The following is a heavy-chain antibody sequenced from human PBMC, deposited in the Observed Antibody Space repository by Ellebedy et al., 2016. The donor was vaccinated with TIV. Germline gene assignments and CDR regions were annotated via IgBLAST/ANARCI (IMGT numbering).Heavy chain of an antibody. Sequence: GESLKISCAASGFTFSDYFMSWVRQAPGKGLEWVSYITNTGSTTYYADSVKGRFTISRDNSKNTLYLQMNSLRAEDTAVYYCAKSPSRKPGLVDNWGQGTLVTVSS. V-gene: IGHV3-11*01. CDR2: ITNTGSTT. J-gene: IGHJ4*02. D-gene: IGHD1-14*01. CDR1: GFTFSDYF. CDR3: AKSPSRKPGLVDN.